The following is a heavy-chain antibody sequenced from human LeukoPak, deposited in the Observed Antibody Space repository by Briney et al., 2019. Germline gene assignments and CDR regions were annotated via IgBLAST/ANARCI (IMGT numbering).Heavy chain of an antibody. D-gene: IGHD6-13*01. CDR2: ISSSSSTI. V-gene: IGHV3-48*04. CDR1: GFTFSTYS. Sequence: LPGGSLRLSCAASGFTFSTYSMNWVRQAPGKGLEWVSYISSSSSTIYYADSVKGRFTISGDNAKNSLYLQMNSLRAEDTAVYYCTRESAAGWTRGDGFFDYWGQGSLVTVSS. CDR3: TRESAAGWTRGDGFFDY. J-gene: IGHJ4*02.